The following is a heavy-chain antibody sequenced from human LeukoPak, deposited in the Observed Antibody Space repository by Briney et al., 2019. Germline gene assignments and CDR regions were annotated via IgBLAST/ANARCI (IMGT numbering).Heavy chain of an antibody. D-gene: IGHD6-13*01. CDR1: GFSFSNYW. J-gene: IGHJ4*02. Sequence: GGSLRLSCAASGFSFSNYWMSWVRQAPGKGLEWVASIRENGRAKPYVASVRGRFTISRDNTKNSLYLQMNSLRVEDTAVYYCVRGGAAAARKRGIDYWGQGTLVTVSS. CDR3: VRGGAAAARKRGIDY. V-gene: IGHV3-7*01. CDR2: IRENGRAK.